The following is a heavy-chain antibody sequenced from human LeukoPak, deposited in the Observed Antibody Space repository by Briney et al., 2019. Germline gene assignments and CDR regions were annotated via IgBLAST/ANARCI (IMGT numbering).Heavy chain of an antibody. CDR1: GYTFTDHY. D-gene: IGHD1-26*01. CDR3: ASLRSGHTYPDY. Sequence: ASVKVSCKASGYTFTDHYMHWVRQAPGQGLEWMGWINPNSDGINNYAHKFQGRVTMTRDTSISTAYMELRSLRSDDTAVYYCASLRSGHTYPDYWGQGTLVTVSS. V-gene: IGHV1-2*07. J-gene: IGHJ4*02. CDR2: INPNSDGI.